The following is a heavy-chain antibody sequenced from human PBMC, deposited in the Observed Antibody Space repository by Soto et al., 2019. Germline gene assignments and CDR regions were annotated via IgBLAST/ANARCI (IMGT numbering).Heavy chain of an antibody. D-gene: IGHD1-26*01. V-gene: IGHV5-51*01. CDR1: GYSFASHW. Sequence: PGESLKISCKGSGYSFASHWVAWVRQMPEKGLEWIGTIYPGDSDTKYSSAFRGHVTISADTSVSTAYLQWRSLEATDSAIYYCSRYSGSYWHYLDFWGQETRGTVSS. CDR2: IYPGDSDT. CDR3: SRYSGSYWHYLDF. J-gene: IGHJ4*02.